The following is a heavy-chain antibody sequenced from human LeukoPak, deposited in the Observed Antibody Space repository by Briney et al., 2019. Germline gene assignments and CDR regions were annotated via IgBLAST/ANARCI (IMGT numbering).Heavy chain of an antibody. J-gene: IGHJ5*02. D-gene: IGHD4-17*01. CDR3: ARDNGDYGWFDP. CDR1: GGSISSYY. V-gene: IGHV4-59*01. CDR2: IYYGGST. Sequence: PSETLSLTCTVSGGSISSYYWSWIRQPPGKGLEWIGYIYYGGSTNYNPSLKSRVTISVDTSKNQFSLKLSSVTAADTAVYYCARDNGDYGWFDPWGRGTLVTVSS.